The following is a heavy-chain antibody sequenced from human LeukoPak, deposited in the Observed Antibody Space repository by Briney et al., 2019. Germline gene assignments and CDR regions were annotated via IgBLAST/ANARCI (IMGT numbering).Heavy chain of an antibody. D-gene: IGHD3-3*01. V-gene: IGHV1-69*05. CDR3: ARDPPLEWHAFDI. J-gene: IGHJ3*02. CDR2: IIPIFGTA. Sequence: GASVKVSCKASGGTFSSYAISWVRQAPGQGLEWMGGIIPIFGTANYAQKFQGRVTITTDESTSTAYMELSSLRSEDTAVYYCARDPPLEWHAFDIWGQGTMVTVSS. CDR1: GGTFSSYA.